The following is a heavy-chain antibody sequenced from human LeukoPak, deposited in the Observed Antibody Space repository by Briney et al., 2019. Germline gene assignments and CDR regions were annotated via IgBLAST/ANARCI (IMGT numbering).Heavy chain of an antibody. D-gene: IGHD2-15*01. Sequence: GGSLRLSCAASGFTFSNYAMSWVRQAPGKGLEWVSAISGSGGSTYYADSVKGRFTISRDNSKNTLYLQMNSLRAEDTAVYYCARSYCSGGSCNSVYYYYYYMDVWGKGTTVTVSS. CDR3: ARSYCSGGSCNSVYYYYYYMDV. J-gene: IGHJ6*03. CDR1: GFTFSNYA. CDR2: ISGSGGST. V-gene: IGHV3-23*01.